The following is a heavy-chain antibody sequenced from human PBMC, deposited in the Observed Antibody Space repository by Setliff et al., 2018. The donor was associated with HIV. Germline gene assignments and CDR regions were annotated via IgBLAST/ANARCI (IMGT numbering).Heavy chain of an antibody. J-gene: IGHJ4*02. V-gene: IGHV4-61*02. D-gene: IGHD6-6*01. CDR3: ARFSTSSGGTFDY. CDR1: SGSINSGSYY. Sequence: ASETLSLTCIVSSGSINSGSYYWSWVRQPASKGLEWIGRVYTTGSTNYNPSLKSRVTISVDTSKNQFSLKLTSVTAADTAVYYCARFSTSSGGTFDYWGQGTLVTVSS. CDR2: VYTTGST.